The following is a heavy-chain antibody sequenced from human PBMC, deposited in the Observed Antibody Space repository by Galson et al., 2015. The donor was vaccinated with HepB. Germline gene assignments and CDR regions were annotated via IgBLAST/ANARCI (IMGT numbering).Heavy chain of an antibody. CDR2: ISGSGGST. Sequence: SLRLSCAASGFTFSSYAMSWVRQAPGKGLEWVSAISGSGGSTYYADSVKGRFTISRDNSKNTLYLQMNSLRAEDTAVYYCAKAPPLSYDFWSGPKPDYYYYGMDVWGQGTTVTVSS. CDR3: AKAPPLSYDFWSGPKPDYYYYGMDV. J-gene: IGHJ6*02. V-gene: IGHV3-23*01. CDR1: GFTFSSYA. D-gene: IGHD3-3*01.